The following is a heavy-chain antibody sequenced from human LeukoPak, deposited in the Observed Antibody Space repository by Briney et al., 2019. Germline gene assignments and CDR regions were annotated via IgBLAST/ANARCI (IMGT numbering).Heavy chain of an antibody. D-gene: IGHD3-10*01. CDR2: IYYSGST. V-gene: IGHV4-39*07. Sequence: GSLRLSCAASGFTFSSYSMNWVRQPPGKGLEWIGSIYYSGSTYYNPSLKSRVTISVDTSKNQFSLKLSSVTAADTAVYYCARGKLDYYGSGSYYSSWGQGTLVTVSS. CDR1: GFTFSSYS. J-gene: IGHJ5*02. CDR3: ARGKLDYYGSGSYYSS.